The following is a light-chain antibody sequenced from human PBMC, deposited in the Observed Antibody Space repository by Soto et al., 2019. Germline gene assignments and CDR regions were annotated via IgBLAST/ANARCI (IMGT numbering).Light chain of an antibody. J-gene: IGLJ1*01. CDR1: SSDVGNYNL. CDR2: DDR. V-gene: IGLV2-23*01. CDR3: CSYASSNTYV. Sequence: QSALTQPASVSGSPGQSITISCTGTSSDVGNYNLVSWYQHHPGKAPKLLIYDDRQRPSGVSNRFSGSKSGDTASLTISGLQAEDEADYYCCSYASSNTYVFGTGTKLTVL.